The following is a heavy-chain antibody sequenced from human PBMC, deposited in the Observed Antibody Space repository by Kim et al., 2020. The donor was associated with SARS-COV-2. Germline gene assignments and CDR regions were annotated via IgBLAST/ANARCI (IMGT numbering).Heavy chain of an antibody. CDR3: ARAGGVAAGDY. Sequence: TKYSQKFQGRVTITRDTSASTAYMELSSLRSEDTAVYYCARAGGVAAGDYWGQGTLVTVSS. V-gene: IGHV1-3*01. CDR2: T. J-gene: IGHJ4*02. D-gene: IGHD3-16*01.